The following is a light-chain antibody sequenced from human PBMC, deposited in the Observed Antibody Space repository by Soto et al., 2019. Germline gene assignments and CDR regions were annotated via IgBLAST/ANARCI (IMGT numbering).Light chain of an antibody. V-gene: IGKV1-33*01. CDR2: DAS. CDR3: QQYDSPLYT. J-gene: IGKJ5*01. CDR1: QDISNY. Sequence: IQMTQYTSSLSASVGDRVTITCQASQDISNYLNWYQQKPGKXPKIXIYDASNLETGVPSRFSGSGSGTDFTFTISSLQPEDFETYYCQQYDSPLYTFGQGTRLEIK.